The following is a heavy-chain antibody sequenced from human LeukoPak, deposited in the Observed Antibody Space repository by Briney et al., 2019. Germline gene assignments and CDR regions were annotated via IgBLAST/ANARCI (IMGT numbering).Heavy chain of an antibody. CDR3: ARDNAIAAAAMNAFDI. CDR2: IYYSGST. V-gene: IGHV4-39*07. D-gene: IGHD6-13*01. CDR1: GGSISSSSYY. Sequence: SETLSLTCTVSGGSISSSSYYWGWIRQPPGKGLEWIGSIYYSGSTYYNPSLKSRVTISVDTSKNQFSLKLSSVTAADTAVYYCARDNAIAAAAMNAFDIWGQGTMVTVSS. J-gene: IGHJ3*02.